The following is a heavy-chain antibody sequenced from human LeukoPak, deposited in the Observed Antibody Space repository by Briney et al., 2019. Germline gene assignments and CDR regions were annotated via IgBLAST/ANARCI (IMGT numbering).Heavy chain of an antibody. J-gene: IGHJ4*02. CDR1: GGSFSGYY. CDR2: INHSGNT. CDR3: AKLAKYFYGSETYYFFEH. V-gene: IGHV4-34*01. D-gene: IGHD3-10*01. Sequence: SETLSLTCAVYGGSFSGYYWSWIRQPPGKGLEWIGEINHSGNTNYNPSLKSRVTISVDTSKNQFSLNLSPVTAADTAVYYCAKLAKYFYGSETYYFFEHWGQGTPVTASS.